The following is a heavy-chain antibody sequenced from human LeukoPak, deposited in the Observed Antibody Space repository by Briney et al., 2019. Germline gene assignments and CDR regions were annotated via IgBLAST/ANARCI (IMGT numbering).Heavy chain of an antibody. Sequence: ASVKVSCKAFVYTFTSNYMHWVRQAPGPEPEGMGVISPSGGSTTYAQKFQGRVTLTRDMSTSTDYLELSSLRSEDTAVYYCARDNSVRDEAWWFNPWGQGTLVTVSS. CDR2: ISPSGGST. CDR3: ARDNSVRDEAWWFNP. J-gene: IGHJ5*02. V-gene: IGHV1-46*01. D-gene: IGHD5-24*01. CDR1: VYTFTSNY.